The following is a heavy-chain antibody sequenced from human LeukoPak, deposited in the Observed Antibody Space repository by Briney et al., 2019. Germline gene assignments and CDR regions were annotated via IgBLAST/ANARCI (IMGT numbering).Heavy chain of an antibody. D-gene: IGHD3-3*01. CDR2: IRYDGSNK. Sequence: GGSLRLSCAASGFTFSSYGMHWVRQAPGKGLEWVAFIRYDGSNKYYADSVKGRFTISRDNSKNTLYLQMNSLRAEDTAVYYCAKVFEYYDFWSGVDAFDIWGQGTMVTVYS. V-gene: IGHV3-30*02. CDR3: AKVFEYYDFWSGVDAFDI. CDR1: GFTFSSYG. J-gene: IGHJ3*02.